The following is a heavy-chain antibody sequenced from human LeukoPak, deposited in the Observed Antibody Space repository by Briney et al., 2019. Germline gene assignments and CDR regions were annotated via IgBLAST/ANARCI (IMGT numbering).Heavy chain of an antibody. CDR2: INHSGST. V-gene: IGHV4-34*01. D-gene: IGHD2-2*01. CDR1: GGSFSGYY. Sequence: SETLSLACAVYGGSFSGYYWSWIRQPPGKGLEWIGEINHSGSTNYNPSLKSRVTISVDTSKNQFSLELSSVTAADTAVYYCARADIVVVPAAFDYWGQGTLVTVSS. J-gene: IGHJ4*02. CDR3: ARADIVVVPAAFDY.